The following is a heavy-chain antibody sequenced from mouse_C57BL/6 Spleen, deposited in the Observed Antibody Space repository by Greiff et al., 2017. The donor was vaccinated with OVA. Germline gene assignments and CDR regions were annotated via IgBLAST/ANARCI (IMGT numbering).Heavy chain of an antibody. J-gene: IGHJ4*01. Sequence: QVHVKQSGPELVKPGASVKISCKASGYAFSSSWMNWVKQRPGKGLEWIGRIYPGDGDTNYNGKFKGKATLTADKSSSTAYMQLSSLTSEDSAVYFCASRGNYEDAMDYWGQGTSVTVSS. CDR3: ASRGNYEDAMDY. D-gene: IGHD2-1*01. CDR2: IYPGDGDT. V-gene: IGHV1-82*01. CDR1: GYAFSSSW.